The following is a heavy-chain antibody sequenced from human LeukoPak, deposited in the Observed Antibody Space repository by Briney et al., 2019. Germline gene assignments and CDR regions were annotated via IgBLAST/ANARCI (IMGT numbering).Heavy chain of an antibody. CDR3: AKGYYYFDY. D-gene: IGHD2-21*01. Sequence: GGSLRLSCAASGFTFSSYTMNWVRQAPGKGLEWVSSIGSTSGYTSYADSVKGRFTISRDNSKNTLYLQMNSLRAEDTAVYYCAKGYYYFDYWGQGTLVTASS. V-gene: IGHV3-23*01. CDR1: GFTFSSYT. J-gene: IGHJ4*02. CDR2: IGSTSGYT.